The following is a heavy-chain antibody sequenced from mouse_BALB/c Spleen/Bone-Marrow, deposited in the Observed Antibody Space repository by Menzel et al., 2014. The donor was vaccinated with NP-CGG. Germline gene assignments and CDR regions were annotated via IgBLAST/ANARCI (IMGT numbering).Heavy chain of an antibody. CDR3: ARTYRPFALDY. V-gene: IGHV5-4*02. CDR2: ISDGGSYT. J-gene: IGHJ4*01. CDR1: GFTFSDYY. D-gene: IGHD2-14*01. Sequence: EVKLMESGGGLVKPGGSLKLSCAASGFTFSDYYMHWVRQTPEKRLEWVATISDGGSYTDYPGSVKGRFTVSRDNAKNNLYLQMSSLKSEDTAMYFCARTYRPFALDYWGQGTSVTVSS.